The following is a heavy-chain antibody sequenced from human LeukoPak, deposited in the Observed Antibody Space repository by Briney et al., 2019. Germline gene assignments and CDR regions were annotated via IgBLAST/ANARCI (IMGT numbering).Heavy chain of an antibody. Sequence: PGGSLRLSCAASGFTFSSYAMHWVRQAPGKGLEWVAVISYDGSNKYYADSVKGRFTISRDNSKNTLYLQMNSLRAEDTAVYYCARDPTGLRAFDYWGQGTLVTVSS. D-gene: IGHD5-24*01. CDR3: ARDPTGLRAFDY. J-gene: IGHJ4*02. V-gene: IGHV3-30-3*01. CDR2: ISYDGSNK. CDR1: GFTFSSYA.